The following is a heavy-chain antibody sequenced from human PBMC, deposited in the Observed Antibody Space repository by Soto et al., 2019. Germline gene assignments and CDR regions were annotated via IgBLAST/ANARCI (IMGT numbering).Heavy chain of an antibody. CDR2: IYYSGST. CDR3: ARGPGWNSYYGMDV. V-gene: IGHV4-59*01. D-gene: IGHD1-7*01. J-gene: IGHJ6*02. Sequence: SETLSLTCTVSGGSISSYYWSWIRQPPGKGLEWIGYIYYSGSTNYNPSHKSRVTISVDTSKNQFSLKLSSVTAADTAVYYCARGPGWNSYYGMDVWGQGTTVTVSS. CDR1: GGSISSYY.